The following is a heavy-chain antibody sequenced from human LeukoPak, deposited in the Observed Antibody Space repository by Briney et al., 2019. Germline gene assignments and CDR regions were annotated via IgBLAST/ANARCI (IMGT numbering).Heavy chain of an antibody. D-gene: IGHD6-13*01. V-gene: IGHV1-58*01. CDR1: GFTFTSSA. J-gene: IGHJ5*02. CDR2: IVVGSGNT. Sequence: SVKVSCKASGFTFTSSAVQWVRQARGQRLEWIGWIVVGSGNTNYAQKFQERVTITRDMSTSTAYMELSSLRSDDTAVYYCARNAGIYSSSNWFDPWGQGTLVTVSS. CDR3: ARNAGIYSSSNWFDP.